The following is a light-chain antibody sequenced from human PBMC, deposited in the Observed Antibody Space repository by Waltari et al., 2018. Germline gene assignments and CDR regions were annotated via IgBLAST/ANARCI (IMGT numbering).Light chain of an antibody. Sequence: DIQMTQSPSSLSASVGDRVTITCRASRTIKRYLNWYQQKPGKAPKLLIFEASSLQSGVPSRFSGSGFGTDFTLTISSLQPEDFATYYCQQSYSIPGTFGQGTKVEIK. J-gene: IGKJ1*01. CDR2: EAS. V-gene: IGKV1-39*01. CDR1: RTIKRY. CDR3: QQSYSIPGT.